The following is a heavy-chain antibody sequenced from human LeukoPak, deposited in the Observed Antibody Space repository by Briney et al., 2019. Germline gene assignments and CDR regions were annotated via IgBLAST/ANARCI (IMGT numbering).Heavy chain of an antibody. CDR3: ARADYDSSGYYYYYYGMDV. Sequence: SQTLSLTCAISGDSVSSNSAAWNWIRQSPSRGLEWLGRTYYRPKWFNDYAVSVKSRITINPDTSKNQFSLQLNSVTPEDTAVYYCARADYDSSGYYYYYYGMDVWGQGTTVTVSS. J-gene: IGHJ6*02. CDR1: GDSVSSNSAA. CDR2: TYYRPKWFN. V-gene: IGHV6-1*01. D-gene: IGHD3-22*01.